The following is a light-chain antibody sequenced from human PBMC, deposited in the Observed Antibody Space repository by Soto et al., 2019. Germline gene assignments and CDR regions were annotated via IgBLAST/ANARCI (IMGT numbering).Light chain of an antibody. CDR1: SGAVSTSYY. J-gene: IGLJ2*01. CDR3: VLYVGSGISV. Sequence: QTVGTQGPSFSVSPGGTVTLTCGLSSGAVSTSYYPTWIQQTPGHTPRTLIHSTNTRSSGVPDRFSGSILGNKAALTITGAHDDEESDYYCVLYVGSGISVFGGGTKLTVL. CDR2: STN. V-gene: IGLV8-61*01.